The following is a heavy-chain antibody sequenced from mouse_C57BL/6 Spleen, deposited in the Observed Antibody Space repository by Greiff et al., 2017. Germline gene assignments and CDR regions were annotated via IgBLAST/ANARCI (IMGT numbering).Heavy chain of an antibody. J-gene: IGHJ3*01. CDR2: IDPETGGT. CDR1: GYTFTDYE. D-gene: IGHD2-4*01. V-gene: IGHV1-15*01. CDR3: TAGGEYDGFAY. Sequence: VKLMESGAELVRPGASVKMSCKASGYTFTDYEMHWVKQTPVHGLEWIGAIDPETGGTAYNQKFKGKAILTADKSSSTAYMELRSLASKDSAVYYCTAGGEYDGFAYWGQGTLVTVSA.